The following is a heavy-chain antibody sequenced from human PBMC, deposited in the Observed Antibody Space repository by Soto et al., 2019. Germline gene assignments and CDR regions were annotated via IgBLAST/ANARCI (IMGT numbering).Heavy chain of an antibody. CDR1: GFTFSDYY. CDR3: ARVIELRFLEWLSRRNWYFDL. J-gene: IGHJ2*01. D-gene: IGHD3-3*01. Sequence: GSLRLSCAASGFTFSDYYMSWIRQAPGKGLEWVSYISSSGSTIYYADSVKGRFTISRDNAKNSLYLQMNSLRAEDTAVYYCARVIELRFLEWLSRRNWYFDLWGRGTLVTVSS. V-gene: IGHV3-11*01. CDR2: ISSSGSTI.